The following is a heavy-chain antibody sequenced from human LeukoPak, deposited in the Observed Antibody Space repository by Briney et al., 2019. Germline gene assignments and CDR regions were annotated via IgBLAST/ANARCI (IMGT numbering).Heavy chain of an antibody. Sequence: QTGRSLRLSCAASGFTFSSYARHWIRQAPGKGLEWVAVISYDGSNKYYADSVKGRFTISRDNSKNTLYLQMNSLRAEDTAVYYCASGSSSWYVPYYYYGMDVWGQGTTVTVSS. D-gene: IGHD6-13*01. CDR1: GFTFSSYA. CDR2: ISYDGSNK. J-gene: IGHJ6*02. V-gene: IGHV3-30-3*01. CDR3: ASGSSSWYVPYYYYGMDV.